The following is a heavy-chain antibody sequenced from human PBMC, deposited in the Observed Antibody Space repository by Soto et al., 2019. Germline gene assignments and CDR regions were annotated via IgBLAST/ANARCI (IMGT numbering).Heavy chain of an antibody. CDR2: IYWDDDK. J-gene: IGHJ3*02. Sequence: QITLKESGPTLVKPTETLTLTCTFSGFSLSARGEGVGWIRQPPGKALEWLAIIYWDDDKRYSPSLRTTFTITKDTSKNPVVLTMTNMDPVDTATYFCAHRPFNSVWHDAYDIWGPGTMVTVSS. CDR3: AHRPFNSVWHDAYDI. CDR1: GFSLSARGEG. V-gene: IGHV2-5*02. D-gene: IGHD5-18*01.